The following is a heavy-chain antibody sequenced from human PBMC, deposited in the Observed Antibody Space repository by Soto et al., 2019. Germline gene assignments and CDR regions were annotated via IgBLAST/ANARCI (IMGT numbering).Heavy chain of an antibody. V-gene: IGHV4-59*01. J-gene: IGHJ4*02. Sequence: ATLSLTCTVSGGSISSYYRSWIRQPPGKGLEWIGYIYYSGSTNYNPSLKSRVTISVDTSKNQFSLKLSSVTAADTAVYYCARADVRRMASNHFDYWGQGTLVNVSS. CDR3: ARADVRRMASNHFDY. CDR2: IYYSGST. D-gene: IGHD2-8*01. CDR1: GGSISSYY.